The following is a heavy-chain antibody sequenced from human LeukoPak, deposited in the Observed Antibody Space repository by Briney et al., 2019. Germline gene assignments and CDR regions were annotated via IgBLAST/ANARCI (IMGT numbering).Heavy chain of an antibody. D-gene: IGHD3-3*01. V-gene: IGHV3-66*01. CDR3: ARERYDFWSGYYRNFDY. CDR1: GFTVSSNY. CDR2: IYSGGST. J-gene: IGHJ4*02. Sequence: GGSLRLSCAASGFTVSSNYMSWVRQAPGKGLEWVSVIYSGGSTYYADSVEGRFTISRDNSKNTLYLQMNSLRAEDTAVYYCARERYDFWSGYYRNFDYWGQGTLVTVSS.